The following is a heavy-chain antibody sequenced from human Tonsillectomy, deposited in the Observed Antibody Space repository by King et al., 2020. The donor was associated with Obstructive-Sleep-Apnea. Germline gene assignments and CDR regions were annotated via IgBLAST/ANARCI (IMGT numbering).Heavy chain of an antibody. Sequence: VQLVESGGGWVQPGGSLRLSCAASGCTLSSNAMSWVRQAPGKGLEWVAAISGSGGSTYYADSVKGRFTISRDNSKNTPYLQMNSLRSEDTAVYYCAKGLYRCSSAYYYGMDVSGQGTTVTVSS. CDR2: ISGSGGST. CDR1: GCTLSSNA. D-gene: IGHD2-15*01. CDR3: AKGLYRCSSAYYYGMDV. J-gene: IGHJ6*02. V-gene: IGHV3-23*04.